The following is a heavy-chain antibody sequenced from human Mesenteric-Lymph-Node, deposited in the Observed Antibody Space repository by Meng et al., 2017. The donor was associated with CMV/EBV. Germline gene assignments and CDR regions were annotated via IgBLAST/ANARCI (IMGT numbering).Heavy chain of an antibody. CDR3: ARCEVRASPQTATIEPQKKYHYAY. D-gene: IGHD3-10*01. V-gene: IGHV4-34*01. CDR2: INQRGRT. CDR1: YY. J-gene: IGHJ4*02. Sequence: YYWSWFPKPPWKGLEWIGEINQRGRTYQNPSLENRVALSTDTSRNQFSLKLSSVTAADTAVYYCARCEVRASPQTATIEPQKKYHYAYWGQGVLVTVSS.